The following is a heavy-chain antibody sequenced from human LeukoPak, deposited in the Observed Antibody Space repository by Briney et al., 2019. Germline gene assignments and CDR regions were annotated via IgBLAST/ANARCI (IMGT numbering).Heavy chain of an antibody. CDR1: GFTVSTKY. Sequence: GSLRLSCAASGFTVSTKYMNWVRQAPGKGLEWIGYIYYSGSTNYNPSLKSRVTISVDTSQNQFSLQLSSVTAADTAVYYCARVGYYYDASGIYYFDYWGQGTLVTVSS. V-gene: IGHV4-59*02. D-gene: IGHD3-22*01. CDR2: IYYSGST. CDR3: ARVGYYYDASGIYYFDY. J-gene: IGHJ4*02.